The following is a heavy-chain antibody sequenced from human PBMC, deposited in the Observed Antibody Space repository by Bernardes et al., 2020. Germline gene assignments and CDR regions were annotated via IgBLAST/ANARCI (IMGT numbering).Heavy chain of an antibody. CDR3: ARVQVTFFYTDEIVVKYGMDV. CDR1: GYTFTSYG. CDR2: ISAYNGNT. J-gene: IGHJ6*02. D-gene: IGHD3-22*01. Sequence: ASVKVSCKASGYTFTSYGISWVRQAPGQGLEWMGWISAYNGNTNYAQKLQGRVTMTTDTSTSTAYMELRSLRSDDTAVYYCARVQVTFFYTDEIVVKYGMDVWGQGTTVTVSS. V-gene: IGHV1-18*01.